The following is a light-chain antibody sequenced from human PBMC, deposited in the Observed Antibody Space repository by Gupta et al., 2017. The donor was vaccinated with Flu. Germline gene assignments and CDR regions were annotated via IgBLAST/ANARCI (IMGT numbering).Light chain of an antibody. V-gene: IGLV1-51*01. J-gene: IGLJ2*01. CDR3: GTWDLSLRSVV. CDR1: SSNTGINY. CDR2: DND. Sequence: QSVLTQPTSVSEAPRQKVTIPCSGSSSNTGINYVSWYQQLPGTAPQLLIYDNDKRTSGVPVRFSGSQSGTSATLCITGLWSGEEADYYCGTWDLSLRSVVFGGASKLSVL.